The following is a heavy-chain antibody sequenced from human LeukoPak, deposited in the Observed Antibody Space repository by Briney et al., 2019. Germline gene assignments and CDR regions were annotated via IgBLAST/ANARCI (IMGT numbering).Heavy chain of an antibody. V-gene: IGHV3-48*03. Sequence: GGSLRLSCAASGFTFSSYEMNWVRQAPGKGLEWGSYISSSGGTIYYADSVKGRFTISRDSAKNSLYLQMNSLRAEDTAVYYCAKDSRQWLVRRDAFDIWGQGTMVTVSS. D-gene: IGHD6-19*01. J-gene: IGHJ3*02. CDR1: GFTFSSYE. CDR2: ISSSGGTI. CDR3: AKDSRQWLVRRDAFDI.